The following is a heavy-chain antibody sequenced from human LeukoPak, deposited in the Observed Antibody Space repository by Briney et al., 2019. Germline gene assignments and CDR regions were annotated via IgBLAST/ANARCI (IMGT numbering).Heavy chain of an antibody. CDR1: GDSISSGSYF. J-gene: IGHJ4*02. V-gene: IGHV4-61*02. CDR2: ISTTGST. CDR3: GRAPYGPLDH. D-gene: IGHD3-10*01. Sequence: SETLSLTCTVSGDSISSGSYFWSWIRQPAGKGLEWIGRISTTGSTNYNPSLKSRISISAVTPKNQFCLSLTSVTAADTAVYYCGRAPYGPLDHWGQGILVTVSS.